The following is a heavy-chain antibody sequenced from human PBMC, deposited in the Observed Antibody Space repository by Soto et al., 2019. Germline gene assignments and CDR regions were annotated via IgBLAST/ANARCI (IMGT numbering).Heavy chain of an antibody. CDR3: VKGMVRGVMLTPFDY. Sequence: GGSLRLSCSASGFTFSSYAMHWVRQAPGKGLEYVSAISSNGGSTYYADSVKGRFTISRDNSKNTLYLQMSSLRAEDTAVYYCVKGMVRGVMLTPFDYWGQGTPVTVSS. D-gene: IGHD3-10*01. J-gene: IGHJ4*02. CDR2: ISSNGGST. V-gene: IGHV3-64D*06. CDR1: GFTFSSYA.